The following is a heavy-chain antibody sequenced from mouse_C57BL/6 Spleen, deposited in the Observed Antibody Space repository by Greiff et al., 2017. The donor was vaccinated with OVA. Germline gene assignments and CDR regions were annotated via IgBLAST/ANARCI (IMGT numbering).Heavy chain of an antibody. CDR2: IDPSDSYT. Sequence: QVQLQQSGAELVMPGASVKLSCKASGYTFTSYWMHWVKQRPGQGLEWIGEIDPSDSYTNYNQKFKGKSTLTVDKSSSTAYMQLSSLTSEDSAVYYCARSGITTVEAMDYWGQGTSVTVSS. CDR1: GYTFTSYW. J-gene: IGHJ4*01. D-gene: IGHD1-1*01. CDR3: ARSGITTVEAMDY. V-gene: IGHV1-69*01.